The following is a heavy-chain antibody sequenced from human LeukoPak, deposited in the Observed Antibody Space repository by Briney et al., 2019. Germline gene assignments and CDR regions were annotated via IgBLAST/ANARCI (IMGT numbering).Heavy chain of an antibody. CDR3: ASKRIGADVTTYEGEFDY. CDR1: GGSISSYY. CDR2: IYYSGST. J-gene: IGHJ4*02. Sequence: SETLSLTCTVSGGSISSYYWSWIRQPPGKGLEWIGYIYYSGSTNYNPSPKSRVTISVDTSKNQFSLKLSSVTAADTAVYYCASKRIGADVTTYEGEFDYWGQGTLVTVSS. V-gene: IGHV4-59*01. D-gene: IGHD4-11*01.